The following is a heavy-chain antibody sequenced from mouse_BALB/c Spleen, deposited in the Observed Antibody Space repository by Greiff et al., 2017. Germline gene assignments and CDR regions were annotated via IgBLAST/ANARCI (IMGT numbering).Heavy chain of an antibody. Sequence: EVQVVESGGGLVKPGGSLKLSCAASGFTFSSYAMSWVRQTPEKRLEWVASISSGGSTYYPDSVKGRFTISRDNARNILYLQMSSLRSEDTAMYYCARGQDREFAYWGQGTLVTVSA. CDR2: ISSGGST. D-gene: IGHD2-14*01. V-gene: IGHV5-6-5*01. J-gene: IGHJ3*01. CDR1: GFTFSSYA. CDR3: ARGQDREFAY.